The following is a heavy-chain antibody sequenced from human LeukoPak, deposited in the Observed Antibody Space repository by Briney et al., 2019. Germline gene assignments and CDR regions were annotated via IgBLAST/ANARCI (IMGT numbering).Heavy chain of an antibody. CDR1: GGSISSGGYS. D-gene: IGHD3-9*01. Sequence: SQTLSLTCAVSGGSISSGGYSWSWIRQPPGKGLEWIGYIYHSGSTYYNPSLKSRVTISVDRSKNQFSLKLSSVTAADTAVYYCARARYFDWLPHIDYWGQGTLVTVSS. V-gene: IGHV4-30-2*01. J-gene: IGHJ4*02. CDR3: ARARYFDWLPHIDY. CDR2: IYHSGST.